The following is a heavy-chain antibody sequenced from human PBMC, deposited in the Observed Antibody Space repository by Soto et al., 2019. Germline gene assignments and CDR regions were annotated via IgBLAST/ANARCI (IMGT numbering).Heavy chain of an antibody. CDR3: ERVRQLVGYFYYSMDV. V-gene: IGHV1-18*01. CDR1: GYTFTNYG. D-gene: IGHD6-6*01. CDR2: TSAYNGNT. J-gene: IGHJ6*03. Sequence: QVQLLQSGAEVKKPGASVKVSCKASGYTFTNYGITCVRQAPGQGLEWMGWTSAYNGNTHYTQRLQGRVTMTTDTSTSTAYMELRGLRSDDTAVYYCERVRQLVGYFYYSMDVWGKGPTVTVSS.